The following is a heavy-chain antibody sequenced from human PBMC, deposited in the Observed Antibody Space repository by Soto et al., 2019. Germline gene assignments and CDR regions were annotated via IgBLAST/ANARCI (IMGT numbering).Heavy chain of an antibody. D-gene: IGHD2-21*01. Sequence: PGGSLRLSCAASGFTFDDYAMHWVRQAPGKGLEWVSGISWNSGSIGYADSVKGRFTISRDNAKNSLYLQMNSLRAEDTALYYCAKDRHYSTIGRYFQHWGQGTLVTVSS. CDR1: GFTFDDYA. V-gene: IGHV3-9*01. CDR3: AKDRHYSTIGRYFQH. J-gene: IGHJ1*01. CDR2: ISWNSGSI.